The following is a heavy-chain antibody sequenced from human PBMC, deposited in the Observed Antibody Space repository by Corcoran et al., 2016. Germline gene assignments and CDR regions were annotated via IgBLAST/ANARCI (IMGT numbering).Heavy chain of an antibody. D-gene: IGHD4-17*01. V-gene: IGHV1-69*06. CDR3: ARTVYGGNSGLGPLDY. J-gene: IGHJ4*02. CDR2: IIPIFGTA. Sequence: QVQLVQSGAEVKKPGSSVKVSCKASGGTFSSYAISWVRQAPGQGLEWMGGIIPIFGTANYAQKFQGRVTITADKSTSTAYMELSSLRSEDTAGYYCARTVYGGNSGLGPLDYWGQGTLVTVSS. CDR1: GGTFSSYA.